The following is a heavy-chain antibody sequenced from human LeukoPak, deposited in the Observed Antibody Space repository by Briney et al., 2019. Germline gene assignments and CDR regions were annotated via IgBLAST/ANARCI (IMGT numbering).Heavy chain of an antibody. Sequence: GRSLRLSCAASGFTFSSYAMSWVRQAPGKGLEWVSTISGSGGSTYYADSVKGRFTISRDNSKNMLFLQMNSLRAEDTAVYYCAKGYGGSWYFDYWGQGTLVTVSS. D-gene: IGHD6-13*01. V-gene: IGHV3-23*01. CDR3: AKGYGGSWYFDY. CDR1: GFTFSSYA. CDR2: ISGSGGST. J-gene: IGHJ4*02.